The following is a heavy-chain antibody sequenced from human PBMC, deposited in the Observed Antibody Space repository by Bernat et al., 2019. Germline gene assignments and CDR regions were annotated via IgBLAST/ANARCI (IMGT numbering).Heavy chain of an antibody. CDR1: GFSLSTSVVG. CDR3: ANENWDCDY. D-gene: IGHD7-27*01. Sequence: QITLKESGPTLVKPTQTLTLTCTFSGFSLSTSVVGVGWIRQPPGKALEWLALIYWDDDKRYSPTLKSRLTITKDTSKNQVVLTMTNMDPVDTATYYCANENWDCDYWGQGTLVTVSS. CDR2: IYWDDDK. J-gene: IGHJ4*02. V-gene: IGHV2-5*02.